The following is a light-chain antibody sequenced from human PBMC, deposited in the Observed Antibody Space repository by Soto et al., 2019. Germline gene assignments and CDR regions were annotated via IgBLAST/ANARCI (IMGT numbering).Light chain of an antibody. CDR3: QQSYRSPRT. V-gene: IGKV1-39*01. CDR2: AAF. Sequence: DIQMTQSPSSLYASVGDRVTITCRASQNIDSCLSWYQQKPGTAPKFLIYAAFNLQSGVPSRFTGSGSGTECTLTISSLQPEDFATYYCQQSYRSPRTFGQGTKVEIK. J-gene: IGKJ1*01. CDR1: QNIDSC.